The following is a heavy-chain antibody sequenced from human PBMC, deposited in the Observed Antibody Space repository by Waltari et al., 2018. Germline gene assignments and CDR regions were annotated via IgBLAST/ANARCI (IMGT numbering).Heavy chain of an antibody. Sequence: EVQLLNFGGGLVQPGGSLRLSCAASGFSFSNYAMNWVRQAPGKGLQWVSVIGAGGANTYYADSVKGRFTISTDNSKNTVYLQMNSLRAEDTAVYYCAKGLTGSGTYYDSWGQGTLVTVSS. D-gene: IGHD1-26*01. CDR1: GFSFSNYA. CDR3: AKGLTGSGTYYDS. J-gene: IGHJ5*01. CDR2: IGAGGANT. V-gene: IGHV3-23*01.